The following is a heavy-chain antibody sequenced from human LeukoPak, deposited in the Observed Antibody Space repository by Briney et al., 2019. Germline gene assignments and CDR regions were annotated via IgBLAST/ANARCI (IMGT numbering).Heavy chain of an antibody. CDR2: ISAYNGNT. D-gene: IGHD3-10*01. J-gene: IGHJ4*02. CDR3: ARDAKWSSGSYYYGY. Sequence: SSVKVSCKASGYTFTSYGISWVRQAPGQGLEGMGWISAYNGNTNYAQKLQGRVTMTTDTSTSTAYMELRSLRSDDTAVYYCARDAKWSSGSYYYGYWGQGTLVTVSS. V-gene: IGHV1-18*04. CDR1: GYTFTSYG.